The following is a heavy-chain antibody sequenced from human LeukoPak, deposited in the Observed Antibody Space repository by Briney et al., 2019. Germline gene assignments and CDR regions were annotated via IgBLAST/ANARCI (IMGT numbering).Heavy chain of an antibody. D-gene: IGHD6-6*01. J-gene: IGHJ4*02. CDR2: ISPSSHYI. CDR3: ANTASIAARRFDY. Sequence: GGSLRLSCAGSGFTFSNYSINWVRQAPGKGLEWVSSISPSSHYIYYADSVRGRFTISRDNARNTLYLQMNSLRAEDTAVYYCANTASIAARRFDYWGQGTLVTVSS. CDR1: GFTFSNYS. V-gene: IGHV3-21*04.